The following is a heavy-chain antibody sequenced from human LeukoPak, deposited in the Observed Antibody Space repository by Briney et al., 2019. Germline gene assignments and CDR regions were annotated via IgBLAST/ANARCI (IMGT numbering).Heavy chain of an antibody. J-gene: IGHJ5*02. Sequence: ASETLSLTCTVSGGSISSYYWSWIRQPPGKGLEWIGYIYYSGSTNYSPSLKSRVTISVDASKNQFSLKLSSVTAADTAVYYCARVKNWFDPWGQGTLVTVFS. CDR3: ARVKNWFDP. CDR1: GGSISSYY. V-gene: IGHV4-59*01. CDR2: IYYSGST.